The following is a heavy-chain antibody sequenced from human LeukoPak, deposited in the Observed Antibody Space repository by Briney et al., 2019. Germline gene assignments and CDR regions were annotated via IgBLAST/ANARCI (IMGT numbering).Heavy chain of an antibody. D-gene: IGHD2-21*02. CDR2: INWNGGST. Sequence: PGGSLRLSCAASGFTFSSYEMNWVRQAPGKGLEWVSGINWNGGSTGYADSVKGRFTISRDNAKNSLYLQMNSLRAEDTALYYCARFVVVTATKYYFDYWGQGTLVTVSS. V-gene: IGHV3-20*04. CDR1: GFTFSSYE. CDR3: ARFVVVTATKYYFDY. J-gene: IGHJ4*02.